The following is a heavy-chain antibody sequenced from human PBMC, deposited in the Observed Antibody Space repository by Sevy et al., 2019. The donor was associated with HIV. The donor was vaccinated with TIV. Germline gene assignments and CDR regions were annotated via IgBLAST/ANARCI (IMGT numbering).Heavy chain of an antibody. D-gene: IGHD2-2*01. J-gene: IGHJ4*02. CDR3: ARLRWDLVVVPGATPGCYFDQ. V-gene: IGHV4-4*08. CDR2: VSTSGRT. Sequence: SETLSLTCTVSGDSINTYYWSWIRQPPGKGLEWIGYVSTSGRTNYNPSPKSRGTISLDTSRNQVSLKVTSVTAADAAVYYCARLRWDLVVVPGATPGCYFDQWGQGTLVTVSS. CDR1: GDSINTYY.